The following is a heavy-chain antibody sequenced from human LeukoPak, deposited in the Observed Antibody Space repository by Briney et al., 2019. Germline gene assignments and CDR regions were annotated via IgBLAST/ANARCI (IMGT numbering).Heavy chain of an antibody. CDR3: ARDLDYGTPPDY. D-gene: IGHD4-17*01. CDR1: GFTFSSHW. Sequence: GGSLRLSCAASGFTFSSHWMHWVRQAPGKGLVWVSRINSDGSSTRYADSVKGRFTSSRDNAKNTLYLQMNSLRAEDTAVYYCARDLDYGTPPDYWGQGTLVTVSS. J-gene: IGHJ4*02. V-gene: IGHV3-74*01. CDR2: INSDGSST.